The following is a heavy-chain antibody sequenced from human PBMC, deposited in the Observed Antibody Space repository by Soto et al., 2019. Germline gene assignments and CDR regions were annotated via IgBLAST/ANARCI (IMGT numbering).Heavy chain of an antibody. CDR2: LSSSHSYV. V-gene: IGHV3-21*01. Sequence: GLTLRLSCAASGFTLSSYAMSWVRQAPGKGLERGSSLSSSHSYVYYAASVKRRFTISRANAKNSQYLQMNSLRAWATSSYYFARELTRGYGYERGVGGYYYGMDVWGQETTVTVSS. CDR3: ARELTRGYGYERGVGGYYYGMDV. CDR1: GFTLSSYA. D-gene: IGHD5-18*01. J-gene: IGHJ6*02.